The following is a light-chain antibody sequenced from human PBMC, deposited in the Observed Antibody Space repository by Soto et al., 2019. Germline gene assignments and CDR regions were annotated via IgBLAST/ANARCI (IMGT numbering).Light chain of an antibody. J-gene: IGKJ1*01. V-gene: IGKV3-15*01. Sequence: ELVLTQSPSTLSVSPGERVTLSCRASQSVGSNLAWFQQKPGQAPRLLMYAASTRPTSIAARFSGSGSGTDFILTITSLQSEDSGVFYCQQYYHWPRTFGQGTKVDI. CDR3: QQYYHWPRT. CDR1: QSVGSN. CDR2: AAS.